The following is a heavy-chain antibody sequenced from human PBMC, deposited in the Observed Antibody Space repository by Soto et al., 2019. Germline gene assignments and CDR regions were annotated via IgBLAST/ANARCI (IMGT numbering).Heavy chain of an antibody. CDR1: GYTFTSYW. CDR2: IYPGDSDT. J-gene: IGHJ6*02. Sequence: AASVKVSCKTSGYTFTSYWIGWVRQMPGKGLEWMGIIYPGDSDTRYSPSFQGQVTISADKSISTAYLQWSSLKASDTAMYYCARPRDGHKGKNYYGMDVWGQGTTVTVSS. V-gene: IGHV5-51*01. CDR3: ARPRDGHKGKNYYGMDV.